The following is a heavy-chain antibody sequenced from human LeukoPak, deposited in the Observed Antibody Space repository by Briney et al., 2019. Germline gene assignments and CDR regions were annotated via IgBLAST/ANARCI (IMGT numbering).Heavy chain of an antibody. D-gene: IGHD3-10*01. V-gene: IGHV2-5*02. J-gene: IGHJ4*02. Sequence: SGPTLVKPTQTLTPTCTFSGFTLSTSGVGVGWIRQAPGKALESLAVIYWDDDKRYSPSLKRRLTITKDTSKNQVVLTMTNMVSRSTNRYYCAHREYYASGSLGESFDYWGQGTLVTVSS. CDR1: GFTLSTSGVG. CDR2: IYWDDDK. CDR3: AHREYYASGSLGESFDY.